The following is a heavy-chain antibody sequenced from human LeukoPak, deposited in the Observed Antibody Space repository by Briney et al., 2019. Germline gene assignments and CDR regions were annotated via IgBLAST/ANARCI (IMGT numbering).Heavy chain of an antibody. J-gene: IGHJ5*02. CDR2: IYYSGIT. CDR3: ARVGGCTYYDFWSGYCP. D-gene: IGHD3-3*01. Sequence: SETLSLTCTVSGGSISSYYWSWIRQPPGKGLEWIGYIYYSGITNYNPSLKSRVTISVDTSKNQFSLKLSSVTAADTAVYYWARVGGCTYYDFWSGYCPWGQGTLVTVSS. V-gene: IGHV4-59*01. CDR1: GGSISSYY.